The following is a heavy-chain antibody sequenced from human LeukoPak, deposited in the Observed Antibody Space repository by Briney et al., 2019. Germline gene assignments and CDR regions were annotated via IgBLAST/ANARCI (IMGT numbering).Heavy chain of an antibody. D-gene: IGHD3-22*01. V-gene: IGHV3-23*01. CDR1: GFTFSTYT. CDR3: ARPSYDSSGSTLDY. Sequence: GGSLRLSCSASGFTFSTYTMSWVRQAPGKGLEWVSAISGSGGSTYYADSVKGRFTISRDNSKNTLYLQMNSLRAEDTAVYYCARPSYDSSGSTLDYWGQGTLVTVSS. CDR2: ISGSGGST. J-gene: IGHJ4*02.